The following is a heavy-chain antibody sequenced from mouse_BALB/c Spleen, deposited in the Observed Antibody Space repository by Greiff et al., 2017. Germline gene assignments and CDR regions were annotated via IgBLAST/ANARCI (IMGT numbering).Heavy chain of an antibody. CDR1: GFSLTSYG. CDR3: ASLPFYYYGSSPFAY. Sequence: QVQLQQSGPGLVQPSQSLSITCTVSGFSLTSYGVHWVRQSPGKGLEWLGVIWSGGSTDYNAAFISRLSISKDNSKSHVFFKMNRLQANDTAIYYCASLPFYYYGSSPFAYWGPGTLVTVSA. CDR2: IWSGGST. J-gene: IGHJ3*01. D-gene: IGHD1-1*01. V-gene: IGHV2-2*02.